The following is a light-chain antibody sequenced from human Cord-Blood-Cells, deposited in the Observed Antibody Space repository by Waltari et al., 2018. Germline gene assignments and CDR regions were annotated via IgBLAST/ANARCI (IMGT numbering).Light chain of an antibody. CDR1: KLGYKY. Sequence: SYQLTQPHSVSVSPGQTASITCSGDKLGYKYACWYQQKPGQSPVLVIYQDSKRPSGIPERFSGSNSENTATLTISGTQAMDEADYYCQAWDSSTVVFGGGTKLTVL. V-gene: IGLV3-1*01. CDR2: QDS. J-gene: IGLJ2*01. CDR3: QAWDSSTVV.